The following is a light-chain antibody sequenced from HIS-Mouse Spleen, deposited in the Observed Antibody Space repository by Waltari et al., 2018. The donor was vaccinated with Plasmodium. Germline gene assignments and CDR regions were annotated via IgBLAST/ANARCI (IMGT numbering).Light chain of an antibody. J-gene: IGKJ4*01. V-gene: IGKV3-11*01. CDR3: QQRSNWPLT. CDR1: QSVSSY. Sequence: EIVLTQSPATLSLSPGERATLSCRASQSVSSYLAWYQQKPGQAPRLLIYDASNRATGIPARFSGSGSGTDFTLTISCLEPEDCAVYYCQQRSNWPLTFGGETKVESK. CDR2: DAS.